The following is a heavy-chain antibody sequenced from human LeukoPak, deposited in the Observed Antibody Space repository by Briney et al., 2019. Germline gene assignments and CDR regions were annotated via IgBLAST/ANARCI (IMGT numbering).Heavy chain of an antibody. CDR3: ASLAVAGTSGRYYFDY. CDR2: INSDGSST. CDR1: GFTFSSHA. J-gene: IGHJ4*02. D-gene: IGHD6-19*01. Sequence: GGSLRLSCAASGFTFSSHAMGWVRQAPGKGLVWVSRINSDGSSTSYADSVKGRFTISRDNAKNTLYLQMNSLRAEDTAVYYCASLAVAGTSGRYYFDYWGQGTLVTVSS. V-gene: IGHV3-74*01.